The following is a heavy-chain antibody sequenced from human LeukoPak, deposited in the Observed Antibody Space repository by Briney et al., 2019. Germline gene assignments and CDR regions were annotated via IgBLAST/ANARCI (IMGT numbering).Heavy chain of an antibody. CDR1: GGSISSYY. CDR2: IYHSGST. D-gene: IGHD6-6*01. Sequence: SETLSLTCTVSGGSISSYYWSWIRQPPGKGLEWIGYIYHSGSTNHNPSLKSRVAISVDTSKNQFSLRLSSVTAADTAVYYCARDWGVSARPGYMDVWGKGTTVTVSS. CDR3: ARDWGVSARPGYMDV. V-gene: IGHV4-59*01. J-gene: IGHJ6*03.